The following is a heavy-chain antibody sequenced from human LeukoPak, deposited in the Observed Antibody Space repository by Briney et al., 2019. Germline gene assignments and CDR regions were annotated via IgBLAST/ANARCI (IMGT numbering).Heavy chain of an antibody. D-gene: IGHD3-16*02. CDR3: ARAPRYYFDY. CDR2: INHSGST. J-gene: IGHJ4*02. Sequence: SETLSLTCAVYGGSFSGYYWSWMRQPPGKGREGIGEINHSGSTNYNPSLKSRVTISVDTSNNQYSLKLSSVTAADTVEYYCARAPRYYFDYWGQGTLVTVSS. CDR1: GGSFSGYY. V-gene: IGHV4-34*01.